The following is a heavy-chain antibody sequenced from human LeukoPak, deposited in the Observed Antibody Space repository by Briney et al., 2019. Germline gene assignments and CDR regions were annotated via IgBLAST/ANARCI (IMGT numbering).Heavy chain of an antibody. V-gene: IGHV3-9*01. CDR2: ISWNSGRT. CDR1: GFTFDDYA. Sequence: GGSLRLSCAASGFTFDDYAMHWVRQAPGKGLEWVSGISWNSGRTGYADSVKGRFTISRDNAKNSLYVQMNSLRAEDTALHYCAKGHYYDSSGYIDYWGQGTLVTVSS. CDR3: AKGHYYDSSGYIDY. J-gene: IGHJ4*02. D-gene: IGHD3-22*01.